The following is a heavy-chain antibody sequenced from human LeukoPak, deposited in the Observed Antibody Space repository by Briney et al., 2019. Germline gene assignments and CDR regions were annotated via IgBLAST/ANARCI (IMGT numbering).Heavy chain of an antibody. CDR1: GFTFSSYS. CDR2: ISGSGGST. V-gene: IGHV3-23*01. CDR3: APKRGYSNYYDYVWGSSQNYFDY. J-gene: IGHJ4*02. D-gene: IGHD3-16*01. Sequence: PGGSLRLSCAASGFTFSSYSMNWVRQAPGKGLEWVSAISGSGGSTYYADSVKGRFTISRDNSKNTLYLQMNSLRAEDTAVYYCAPKRGYSNYYDYVWGSSQNYFDYWGQGTLVTVSS.